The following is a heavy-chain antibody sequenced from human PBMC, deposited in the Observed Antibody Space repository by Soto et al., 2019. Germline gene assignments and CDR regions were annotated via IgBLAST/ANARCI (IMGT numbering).Heavy chain of an antibody. V-gene: IGHV3-23*01. Sequence: PGGSLRLSCAASGFTFNNCAMSWVRQAPGKGLEWVSAIGGGGVSKYYADSVKGRFTVSRDNSKNTLYLQMNSVRADDTAVFYCAKEYTSTSRGSFDYWAREPWSPSPQ. CDR2: IGGGGVSK. J-gene: IGHJ4*02. CDR3: AKEYTSTSRGSFDY. D-gene: IGHD1-26*01. CDR1: GFTFNNCA.